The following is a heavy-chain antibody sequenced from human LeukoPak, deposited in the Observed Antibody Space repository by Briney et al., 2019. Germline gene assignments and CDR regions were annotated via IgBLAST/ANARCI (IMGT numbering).Heavy chain of an antibody. D-gene: IGHD3-22*01. V-gene: IGHV5-51*01. Sequence: GAAPQIFLYGVGYAFTYYYIDSGRQLPGKGLEWMGINYPGDSGARYSPCFQGQVTISVDKSINTPYLQWSSLKASDTAMYYCARRGRYYFDHDQALDIWGLGTMVTVSS. J-gene: IGHJ3*02. CDR3: ARRGRYYFDHDQALDI. CDR1: GYAFTYYY. CDR2: NYPGDSGA.